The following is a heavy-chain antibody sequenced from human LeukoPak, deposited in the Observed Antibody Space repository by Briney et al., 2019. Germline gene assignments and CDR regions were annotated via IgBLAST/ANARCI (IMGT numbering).Heavy chain of an antibody. CDR3: ARAVAGVFPFDLVR. V-gene: IGHV3-30*04. D-gene: IGHD6-19*01. CDR1: GFTFSSYA. Sequence: GGSLRLSCAASGFTFSSYAMHWVRQAPGKGLEWVAVISYDGSNKYYADSVKGRFTISRDNSKNTLYLQMNNLRAEDTAVYYCARAVAGVFPFDLVRWGQGPLVTVSS. J-gene: IGHJ4*02. CDR2: ISYDGSNK.